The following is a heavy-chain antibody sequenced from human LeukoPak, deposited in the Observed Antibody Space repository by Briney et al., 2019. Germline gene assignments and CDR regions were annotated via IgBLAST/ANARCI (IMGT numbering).Heavy chain of an antibody. Sequence: GGSLRLSCAASGFTFSSYDMHWVRQATGKGLEWVSAIGTAGDTYYPGSVKGRFTISRENAKHTLYFQMKSLRAGGTAVYYCARASPYCSGGSRLYYWGQGTLVTVSS. CDR2: IGTAGDT. CDR3: ARASPYCSGGSRLYY. CDR1: GFTFSSYD. J-gene: IGHJ4*02. V-gene: IGHV3-13*04. D-gene: IGHD2-15*01.